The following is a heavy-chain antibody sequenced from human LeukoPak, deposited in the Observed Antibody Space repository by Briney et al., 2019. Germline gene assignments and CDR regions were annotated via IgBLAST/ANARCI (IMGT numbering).Heavy chain of an antibody. CDR2: ISDRSGST. D-gene: IGHD5-12*01. Sequence: PGGSLRLSCAASGFTFSSYSTNWVRQAPGKGLEWVSGISDRSGSTYYADSVKGRFTISRDNSKNTLYLQMNSLRAEDTAVYYCASNKWLRSKYFQHWGQGTLVTVSS. CDR3: ASNKWLRSKYFQH. V-gene: IGHV3-23*01. CDR1: GFTFSSYS. J-gene: IGHJ1*01.